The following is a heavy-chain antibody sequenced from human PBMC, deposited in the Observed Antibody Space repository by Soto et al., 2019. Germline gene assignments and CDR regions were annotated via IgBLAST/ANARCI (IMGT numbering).Heavy chain of an antibody. D-gene: IGHD5-18*01. CDR1: GGSISSSSYY. Sequence: SETLSLTCTVSGGSISSSSYYWGWIRQPPGKGLEWIGSIYYSGSTYYNPSLKSRVTISVDTSKNQFSLKLSSVTAADTAVYYCARRNVDTAVGYFDYWGQGTLVTVSS. CDR2: IYYSGST. CDR3: ARRNVDTAVGYFDY. J-gene: IGHJ4*02. V-gene: IGHV4-39*01.